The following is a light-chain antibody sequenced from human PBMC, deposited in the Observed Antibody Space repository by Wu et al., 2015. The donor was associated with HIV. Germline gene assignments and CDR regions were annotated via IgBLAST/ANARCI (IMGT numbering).Light chain of an antibody. J-gene: IGKJ4*01. Sequence: EIVLTQSPATLSLSPGERATLSCRASQSVSSYLAWYQQKPGQAPRLLMYGASNRATGIPPRFSGSGSGTDFTLTISSLEPEDFAVYYCQQYTNWPLTFGGGTKVENK. V-gene: IGKV3-11*01. CDR2: GAS. CDR3: QQYTNWPLT. CDR1: QSVSSY.